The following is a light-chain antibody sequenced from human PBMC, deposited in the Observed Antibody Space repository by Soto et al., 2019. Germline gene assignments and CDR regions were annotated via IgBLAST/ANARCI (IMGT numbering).Light chain of an antibody. CDR3: SSYTSSTIYV. CDR2: NVF. V-gene: IGLV2-14*03. J-gene: IGLJ1*01. CDR1: SSDVGGYNF. Sequence: QSALTQPASESGSPGQSLTISCTGTSSDVGGYNFVSWYQHHPGKAPKLMIYNVFTRPSGVSNRFSGSKSGNTASLTISGLQAEDEADYYCSSYTSSTIYVFGTGTKLTVL.